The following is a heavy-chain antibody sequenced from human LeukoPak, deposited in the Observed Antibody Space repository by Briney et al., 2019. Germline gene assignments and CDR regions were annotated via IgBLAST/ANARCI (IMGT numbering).Heavy chain of an antibody. CDR3: ARLRLTWELLGRSNWFDP. CDR1: GYSISSAYY. Sequence: SETLSLTCSVSGYSISSAYYWGWIRQPPGQGLEWIGSIYYSGSTYYNPSLKSRVTISVDTSKNQFSLKLSSVTAADTAVYYCARLRLTWELLGRSNWFDPWGQGTLVTVSS. V-gene: IGHV4-38-2*02. J-gene: IGHJ5*02. CDR2: IYYSGST. D-gene: IGHD1-26*01.